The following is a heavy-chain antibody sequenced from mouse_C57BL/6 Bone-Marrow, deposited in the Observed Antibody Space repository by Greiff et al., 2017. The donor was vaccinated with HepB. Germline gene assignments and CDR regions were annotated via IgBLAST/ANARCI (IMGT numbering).Heavy chain of an antibody. CDR3: ARRLFYYYGSGSVYAMDY. Sequence: QVQLQQSGPELVKPGASVKISCKASGYTFTDYYINWVKQRPGQGLEWIGWIYPGSGNTKYNEKFKGKATLTVDTSSSTAYMQLSSLTSEDSAVYFCARRLFYYYGSGSVYAMDYWGQGTSVTVSS. CDR1: GYTFTDYY. D-gene: IGHD1-1*01. J-gene: IGHJ4*01. CDR2: IYPGSGNT. V-gene: IGHV1-84*01.